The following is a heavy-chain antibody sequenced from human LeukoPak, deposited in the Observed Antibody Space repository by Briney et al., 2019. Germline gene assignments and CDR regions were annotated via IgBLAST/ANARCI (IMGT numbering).Heavy chain of an antibody. CDR1: GGTFSSYA. CDR2: IIPIFGTA. J-gene: IGHJ3*02. D-gene: IGHD2-2*01. V-gene: IGHV1-69*13. Sequence: SVKVSCKASGGTFSSYAISWVRQAPGQGLEWMGGIIPIFGTANYAQKFQGRVTITADESTSTAYMELSSLRSEDTAVYYCAREGVYQLLLGYAFDIWGQGTMVTVSS. CDR3: AREGVYQLLLGYAFDI.